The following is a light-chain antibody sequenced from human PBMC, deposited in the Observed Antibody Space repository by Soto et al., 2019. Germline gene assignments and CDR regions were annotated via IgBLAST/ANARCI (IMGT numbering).Light chain of an antibody. CDR2: YDD. J-gene: IGLJ2*01. V-gene: IGLV1-36*01. CDR1: SSNIGNNA. Sequence: QSVLTQPPSVSEAPRQRVTISCSGSSSNIGNNAVNWYQQLPGKAPKLLIYYDDLLPSGVSDRFSGSKSGTSASLAISGLQSEDEADYYCASWDASLNGRVVFGGGTKLTVL. CDR3: ASWDASLNGRVV.